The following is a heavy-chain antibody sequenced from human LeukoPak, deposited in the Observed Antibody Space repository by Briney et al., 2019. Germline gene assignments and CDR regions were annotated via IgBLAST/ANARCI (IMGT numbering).Heavy chain of an antibody. V-gene: IGHV4-38-2*01. J-gene: IGHJ3*02. CDR2: IYHSGST. CDR3: ARRSVVVVPAAISSAFDI. D-gene: IGHD2-2*01. CDR1: GYSISSGYY. Sequence: SETLSLTCAVSGYSISSGYYWGWIRQPPGQGLEWIGSIYHSGSTYYNPSLKSRVTISVDTSKNQFSLKLSSVTAADTAVYYCARRSVVVVPAAISSAFDIWGQGTMVTVSS.